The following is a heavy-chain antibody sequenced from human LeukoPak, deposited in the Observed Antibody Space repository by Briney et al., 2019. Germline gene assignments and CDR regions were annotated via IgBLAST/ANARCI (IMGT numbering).Heavy chain of an antibody. CDR2: ISGSGGST. CDR3: AKDGRTAMVFDY. Sequence: GGSLRLSCAASGFTFSDYYMSWVRQAPGKGLEWVSAISGSGGSTYYADSVKGRFTISRDNSKNTLYLQMNSLRAEDTAVYYCAKDGRTAMVFDYWGQGTLVTVSS. V-gene: IGHV3-23*01. D-gene: IGHD5-18*01. CDR1: GFTFSDYY. J-gene: IGHJ4*02.